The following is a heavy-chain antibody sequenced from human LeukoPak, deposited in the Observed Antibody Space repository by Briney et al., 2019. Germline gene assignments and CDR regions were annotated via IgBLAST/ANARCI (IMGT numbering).Heavy chain of an antibody. Sequence: NSSETLSLTCTVSGGSISSSSYYWGWIRQPPGKGLEWIGSIYYSGSTYYNPSLKSRVTISVDTSKNQFPLKLSSVTAADTAVYYCARHVVIVVVRFDPWGQGTLVTVSS. CDR2: IYYSGST. D-gene: IGHD3-22*01. V-gene: IGHV4-39*01. J-gene: IGHJ5*02. CDR3: ARHVVIVVVRFDP. CDR1: GGSISSSSYY.